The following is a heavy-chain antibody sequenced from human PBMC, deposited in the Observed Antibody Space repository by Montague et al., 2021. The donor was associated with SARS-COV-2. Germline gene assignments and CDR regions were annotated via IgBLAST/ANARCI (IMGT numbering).Heavy chain of an antibody. V-gene: IGHV4-61*02. CDR1: GGSISSCSYY. CDR3: ARWVFRYFGWTSPFDY. CDR2: IYTSGST. D-gene: IGHD3-9*01. J-gene: IGHJ4*02. Sequence: TLSLTCAVYGGSISSCSYYWSWIRQPAGKGLESIGRIYTSGSTNFNPSLKSRVTISVDTSKNQFSLKLSSVTAADTAVYYCARWVFRYFGWTSPFDYWGQGTLVTVSS.